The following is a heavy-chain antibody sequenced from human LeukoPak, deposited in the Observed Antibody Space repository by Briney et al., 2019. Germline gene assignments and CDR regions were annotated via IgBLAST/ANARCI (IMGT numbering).Heavy chain of an antibody. CDR1: GFTFSSYG. D-gene: IGHD6-13*01. J-gene: IGHJ4*02. Sequence: TGGSLRPSCAASGFTFSSYGMHWVRQAPGKGLEWVAFIRYDGSNKYYADSVKGRFTISRDNAKNSLYLQMNSLRAEDTAAYYCAREEGGKAATDYWGQGTLVTVSS. CDR3: AREEGGKAATDY. CDR2: IRYDGSNK. V-gene: IGHV3-30*02.